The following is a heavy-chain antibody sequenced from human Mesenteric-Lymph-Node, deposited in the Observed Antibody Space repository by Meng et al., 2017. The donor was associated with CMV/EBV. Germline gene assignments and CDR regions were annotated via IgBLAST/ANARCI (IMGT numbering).Heavy chain of an antibody. CDR2: INPNSGGT. CDR1: GYTFTGYY. V-gene: IGHV1-2*02. D-gene: IGHD6-19*01. Sequence: ASVKVSCKASGYTFTGYYMHWVRQAPGQGLEWMGWINPNSGGTNYAQKFQGRVTMTRDTSISTAYMELSRLRSDDTAVYYCARGGYSSGWYGDYYYYGMDVWGQGTTVTVSS. CDR3: ARGGYSSGWYGDYYYYGMDV. J-gene: IGHJ6*02.